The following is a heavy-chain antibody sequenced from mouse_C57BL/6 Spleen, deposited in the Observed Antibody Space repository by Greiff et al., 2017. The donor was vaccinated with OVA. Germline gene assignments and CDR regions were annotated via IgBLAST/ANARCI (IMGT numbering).Heavy chain of an antibody. V-gene: IGHV1-72*01. CDR1: GYTFTSYW. CDR2: IDTNSGGT. CDR3: ARWGCYYYYEGWFAY. D-gene: IGHD2-4*01. Sequence: QVQLQQPGAELVKPGASVKLSCKASGYTFTSYWMHWVKQRPGRGLEWIGRIDTNSGGTKYNEKFKSKATLTVYKPSSTAYMQLSSLTSEDSAVYYWARWGCYYYYEGWFAYWGQGTLVTVSA. J-gene: IGHJ3*01.